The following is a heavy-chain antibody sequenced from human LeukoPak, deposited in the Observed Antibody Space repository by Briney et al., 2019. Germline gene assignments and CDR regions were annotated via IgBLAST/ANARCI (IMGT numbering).Heavy chain of an antibody. D-gene: IGHD3-22*01. CDR1: AFTFSSSG. Sequence: GGSLRPSCPASAFTFSSSGMHSVSQAPGKGLECEAIISYDGSNEYYADSVKGRFTISRDNSKNTLYMQMNNLRAEDTAGYYCAKMGVIADSSVYYYLDYWGQGALVTVSS. CDR3: AKMGVIADSSVYYYLDY. J-gene: IGHJ4*02. V-gene: IGHV3-30*18. CDR2: ISYDGSNE.